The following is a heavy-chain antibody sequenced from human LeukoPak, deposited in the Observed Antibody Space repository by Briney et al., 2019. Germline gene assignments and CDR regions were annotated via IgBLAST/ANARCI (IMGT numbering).Heavy chain of an antibody. D-gene: IGHD3-16*02. CDR1: GGSISSGDYY. CDR2: IYYSGNT. Sequence: SETLSLTCTVSGGSISSGDYYWSWIRRPPGTGLEWIGYIYYSGNTYYNPSLKSRVTISVDTSKNQFSLKLSSVTAADTAVYYCAKDRYGQRIFDYWGQGTLVSVSS. V-gene: IGHV4-30-4*01. CDR3: AKDRYGQRIFDY. J-gene: IGHJ4*02.